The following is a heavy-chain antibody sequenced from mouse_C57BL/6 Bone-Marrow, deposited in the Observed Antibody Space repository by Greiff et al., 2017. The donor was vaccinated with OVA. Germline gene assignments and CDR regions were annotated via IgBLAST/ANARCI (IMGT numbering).Heavy chain of an antibody. V-gene: IGHV1-22*01. J-gene: IGHJ2*01. D-gene: IGHD2-2*01. CDR2: INPNNGGT. Sequence: VQLKQSGPELVKPGASVKMSCKASGYTFTDYNMHWVKQSHGKSLEWIGYINPNNGGTSYNQKFKGKATLTVNKSSSTAYMELRSLTSEDSAVYYCARWGGLQPYYFDYWGQGTTLTVSS. CDR3: ARWGGLQPYYFDY. CDR1: GYTFTDYN.